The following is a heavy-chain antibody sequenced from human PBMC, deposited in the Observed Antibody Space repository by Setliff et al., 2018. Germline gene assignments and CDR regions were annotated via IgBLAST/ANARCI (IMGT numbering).Heavy chain of an antibody. V-gene: IGHV3-11*04. J-gene: IGHJ4*02. CDR2: ISRGGNTI. Sequence: GGSLRLSCAASGFTFSDYYMNWIRQAPGKGLEWVSYISRGGNTIYYADSVKGRFTISRDNAKNSLYLQMNSLRAEDTAVYYCARDLYGGYYFDYWGQGTLVTVSS. CDR1: GFTFSDYY. D-gene: IGHD5-12*01. CDR3: ARDLYGGYYFDY.